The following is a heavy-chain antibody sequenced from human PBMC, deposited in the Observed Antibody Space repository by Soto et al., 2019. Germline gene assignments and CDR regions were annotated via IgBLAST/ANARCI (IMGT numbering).Heavy chain of an antibody. Sequence: SETLSLTCAVYGGSFSGYYWSWIRQPPGKGLEWIGEINHSVSTNYIPSLKSRVTISVDTSKNQFSLKLNPVTAADTAVYFCARAYYYDGSGYLDYWGQGTLVTSPQ. CDR2: INHSVST. V-gene: IGHV4-34*01. CDR1: GGSFSGYY. CDR3: ARAYYYDGSGYLDY. J-gene: IGHJ4*02. D-gene: IGHD3-22*01.